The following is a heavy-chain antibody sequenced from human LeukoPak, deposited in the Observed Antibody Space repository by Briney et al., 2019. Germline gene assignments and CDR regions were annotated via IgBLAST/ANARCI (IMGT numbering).Heavy chain of an antibody. CDR1: GGSISSYY. CDR2: IYYSGST. Sequence: SETLSLTCTVSGGSISSYYWSWIRQPPGKGLEWIGYIYYSGSTNYNPSLKSRVTISVDTSKNQFSLKLSSVTAADTAVYYCARAHYDFWSGYYNDAFDIWGHGTMVTVSS. D-gene: IGHD3-3*01. J-gene: IGHJ3*02. CDR3: ARAHYDFWSGYYNDAFDI. V-gene: IGHV4-59*01.